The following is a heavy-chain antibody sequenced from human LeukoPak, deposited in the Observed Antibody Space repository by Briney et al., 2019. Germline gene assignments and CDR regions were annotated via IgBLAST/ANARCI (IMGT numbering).Heavy chain of an antibody. Sequence: GGSQRLSCAASGLTVSSNSMSWVRQAPGKGLEWVSFIYSGGSTYYADSVKGRFTISRDNSKNTLYLQMNSLRADDTAVYYCARRAGAYSHPYDYWGQGTLVTVSS. J-gene: IGHJ4*02. CDR1: GLTVSSNS. V-gene: IGHV3-53*01. CDR3: ARRAGAYSHPYDY. CDR2: IYSGGST. D-gene: IGHD4/OR15-4a*01.